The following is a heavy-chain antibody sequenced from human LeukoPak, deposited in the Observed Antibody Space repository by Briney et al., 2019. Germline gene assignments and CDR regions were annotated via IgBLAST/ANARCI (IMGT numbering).Heavy chain of an antibody. CDR1: GGSLSTFNDY. CDR3: ARLLGSSYDFWSGYRYYGMDV. V-gene: IGHV4-39*07. CDR2: IYHSGST. Sequence: PSETLSLACSVSGGSLSTFNDYWGWIRQPPGKGLEWIGSIYHSGSTNYNPSLKSRVTISVDTSKNQFSLKLSSVTAADTAVYYCARLLGSSYDFWSGYRYYGMDVWGQGTTVTVSS. J-gene: IGHJ6*02. D-gene: IGHD3-3*01.